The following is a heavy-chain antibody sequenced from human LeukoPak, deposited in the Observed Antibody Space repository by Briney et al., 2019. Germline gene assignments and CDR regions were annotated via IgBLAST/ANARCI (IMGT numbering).Heavy chain of an antibody. CDR2: IIPIFGTA. Sequence: SVKVSCQASGGTFSSYAINWLRQAPGQGLEWMGGIIPIFGTANYAQKFQGRVTITADKSTSTAYMELSSLRSEDTAVYYCARVSERGSSWYGGGQLDYWGQGTLVTVSS. J-gene: IGHJ4*02. CDR1: GGTFSSYA. CDR3: ARVSERGSSWYGGGQLDY. V-gene: IGHV1-69*06. D-gene: IGHD6-13*01.